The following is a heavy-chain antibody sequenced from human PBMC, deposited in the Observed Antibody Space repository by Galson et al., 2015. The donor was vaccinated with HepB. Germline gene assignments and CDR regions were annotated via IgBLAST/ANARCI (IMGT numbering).Heavy chain of an antibody. CDR1: GFMFSIYT. D-gene: IGHD6-13*01. J-gene: IGHJ4*02. CDR3: ARALSSSWYCAF. V-gene: IGHV3-30*03. CDR2: MSDDGTHE. Sequence: SLRLSCAASGFMFSIYTMHWVRQAPGKGLEWVALMSDDGTHEIYADSVKGRFTISRDNSQNTLYLQMSSLRTEDTAVYYCARALSSSWYCAFWGQGTLVTVSS.